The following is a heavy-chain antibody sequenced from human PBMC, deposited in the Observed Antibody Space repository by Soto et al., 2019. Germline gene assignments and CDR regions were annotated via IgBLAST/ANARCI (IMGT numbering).Heavy chain of an antibody. J-gene: IGHJ4*02. Sequence: PSETLSLTCTVSGDSISSGAYYWSWIRQHPGKGLEWIGYIFYRGSTYYNPSLKSRVLISIDTSKNQFSLELSAVTAADTAVYYCARVIVAVPTRSFDYWGQGTLVTVSS. V-gene: IGHV4-31*03. CDR3: ARVIVAVPTRSFDY. CDR2: IFYRGST. D-gene: IGHD3-22*01. CDR1: GDSISSGAYY.